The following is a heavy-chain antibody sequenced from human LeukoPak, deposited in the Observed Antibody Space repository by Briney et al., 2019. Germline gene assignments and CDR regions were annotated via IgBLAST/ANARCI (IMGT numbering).Heavy chain of an antibody. V-gene: IGHV4-34*01. CDR2: IHPSGST. D-gene: IGHD3-22*01. J-gene: IGHJ4*02. CDR1: GGSLSGYD. CDR3: ARGDDSKKSGY. Sequence: SETLSLTCAVYGGSLSGYDWSWIRQPPGKGLEWIGEIHPSGSTYSKPSLESRVTMSVDTSKNHFSLKLTSVTAADTAVYYCARGDDSKKSGYWGQGTLVTVS.